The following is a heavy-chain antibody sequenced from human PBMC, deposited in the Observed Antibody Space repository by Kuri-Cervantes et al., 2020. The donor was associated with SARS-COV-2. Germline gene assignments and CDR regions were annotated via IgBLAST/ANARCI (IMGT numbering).Heavy chain of an antibody. J-gene: IGHJ6*02. CDR2: ISTYNGDT. V-gene: IGHV1-18*04. D-gene: IGHD1-1*01. CDR3: ARGTLKKDDRYYFYGMDV. Sequence: ASVKVSCKASGYTFASYAISWVRQAPGQGLEWTGWISTYNGDTNYAQKFQGRVTMTTDTSTRTAFMELRSLRSDDTAVYYCARGTLKKDDRYYFYGMDVWGQGTTVTVSS. CDR1: GYTFASYA.